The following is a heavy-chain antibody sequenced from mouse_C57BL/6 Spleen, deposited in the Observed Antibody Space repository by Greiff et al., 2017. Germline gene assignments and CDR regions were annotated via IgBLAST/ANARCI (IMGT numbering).Heavy chain of an antibody. Sequence: QVLLQQSGAELAKPGASVKLSCTASGYTFTSYWMPWVHQRPGQRLDWIVSISPSSGYTKYNQKFKDKATLTADKASSTAYMQLSSLTYEDSAVYYCARGGGAYWGQGTLVTVSA. CDR1: GYTFTSYW. CDR2: ISPSSGYT. J-gene: IGHJ3*01. V-gene: IGHV1-7*01. CDR3: ARGGGAY.